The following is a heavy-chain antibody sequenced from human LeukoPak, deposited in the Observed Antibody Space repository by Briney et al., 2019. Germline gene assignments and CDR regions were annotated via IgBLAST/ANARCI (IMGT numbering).Heavy chain of an antibody. Sequence: PGGSLRLSCVVSGIPFSDYYMNWIRQAPGKGLEWISYISSTSSYTDYADSVKGRLTISRDNAKNSLYLQMNSLRAEDTAVYYCASGFRGSSWFLPLDYWGQGTLVTVSS. J-gene: IGHJ4*02. D-gene: IGHD6-13*01. CDR3: ASGFRGSSWFLPLDY. CDR1: GIPFSDYY. CDR2: ISSTSSYT. V-gene: IGHV3-11*06.